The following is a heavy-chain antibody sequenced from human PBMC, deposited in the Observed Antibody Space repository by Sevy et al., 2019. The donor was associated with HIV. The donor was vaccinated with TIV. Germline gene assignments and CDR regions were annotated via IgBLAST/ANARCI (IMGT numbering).Heavy chain of an antibody. CDR2: IRSKAYGETS. Sequence: GGSLRLSCKASGFAFSDYAMNWFGQAPGKGLEWIGFIRSKAYGETSEYAASVKGRFTISRDDSKNIAYLQLNRLKTEDTAVYYCAREGDYGDDDFASWGQGTLVTVSS. CDR1: GFAFSDYA. CDR3: AREGDYGDDDFAS. D-gene: IGHD4-17*01. V-gene: IGHV3-49*03. J-gene: IGHJ4*02.